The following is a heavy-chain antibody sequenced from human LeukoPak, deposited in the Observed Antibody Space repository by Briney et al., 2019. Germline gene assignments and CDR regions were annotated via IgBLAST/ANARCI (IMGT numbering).Heavy chain of an antibody. CDR1: GGSISSSSYY. CDR3: ARLVYSSGWYRLDY. CDR2: IYYSGST. Sequence: SETLSLTCNVSGGSISSSSYYWGWIRQPPGKGLEWIGYIYYSGSTNYNPSLKSRVTISVDTSKNQFSLKLSSVTAADTAVYYCARLVYSSGWYRLDYWGQGTLVTVSS. J-gene: IGHJ4*02. V-gene: IGHV4-61*05. D-gene: IGHD6-19*01.